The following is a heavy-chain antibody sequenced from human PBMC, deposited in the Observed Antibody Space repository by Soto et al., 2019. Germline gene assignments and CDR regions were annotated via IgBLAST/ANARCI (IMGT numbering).Heavy chain of an antibody. CDR2: ISYDGSNK. J-gene: IGHJ6*02. V-gene: IGHV3-30-3*01. Sequence: QVQLVESGGGVVQPGRSLRLSCAASGFTFSSYAMHWVRQAPGKGLEWVAVISYDGSNKYYADSVKGRFTISRDNSKNTLYLQMNSLRAEDTAVYYCARDEAALPGLSGMDVWGQGTTVTVSS. D-gene: IGHD6-13*01. CDR1: GFTFSSYA. CDR3: ARDEAALPGLSGMDV.